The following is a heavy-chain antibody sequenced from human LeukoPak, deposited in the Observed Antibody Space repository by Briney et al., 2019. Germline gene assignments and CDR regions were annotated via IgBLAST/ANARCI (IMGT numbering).Heavy chain of an antibody. CDR3: AGVLAYCIRTDCHDAFDI. D-gene: IGHD2-2*01. Sequence: ASVKVSCKASGYTFTSYGITWVRQAPGQGLEWVGWINTYNGNAKYAETLQGRVTMTTDTSTSTAYMELRSLTSDDTAVYYCAGVLAYCIRTDCHDAFDIWGQGTMVTVSS. J-gene: IGHJ3*02. V-gene: IGHV1-18*01. CDR2: INTYNGNA. CDR1: GYTFTSYG.